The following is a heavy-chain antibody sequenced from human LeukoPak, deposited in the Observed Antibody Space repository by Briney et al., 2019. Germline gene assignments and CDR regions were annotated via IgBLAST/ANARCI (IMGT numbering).Heavy chain of an antibody. D-gene: IGHD5-12*01. V-gene: IGHV3-30*10. CDR2: VSHDGSTQ. Sequence: GGSLRLSCAASGFTFTIHAKHWVRQAPGKGLEWVAVVSHDGSTQYYTDSVRGRFTISRDNSKSTFYLQMNRLRTDDTAVYYCARAIVGTENFDYWGQGTLVTVSS. CDR3: ARAIVGTENFDY. J-gene: IGHJ4*02. CDR1: GFTFTIHA.